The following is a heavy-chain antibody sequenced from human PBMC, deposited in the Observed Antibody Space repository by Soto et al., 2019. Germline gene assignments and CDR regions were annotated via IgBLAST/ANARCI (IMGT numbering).Heavy chain of an antibody. V-gene: IGHV1-3*01. Sequence: ASVKVSCKASGYTFTRYTMNWVRQAPGQRLEWMGWINPDNGNAKSSQKFQDRVIITRDTSASTAYMDLSSLRSEDTAVYYCARGIATGQLDPWGQGTLVTVSS. CDR3: ARGIATGQLDP. CDR1: GYTFTRYT. J-gene: IGHJ5*02. CDR2: INPDNGNA. D-gene: IGHD2-15*01.